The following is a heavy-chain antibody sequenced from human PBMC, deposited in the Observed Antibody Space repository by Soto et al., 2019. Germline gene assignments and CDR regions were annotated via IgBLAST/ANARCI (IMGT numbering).Heavy chain of an antibody. CDR1: GYTFTSYA. Sequence: ASVKVSCKASGYTFTSYAMHWVRQAPGQRLEWMGWINAGNGNTKYSQKFQGRVTITTDTSASTAYMELRSLRSEDTAVYYCAREVWFGELSPFDYWGQGTLVTVSS. V-gene: IGHV1-3*01. CDR2: INAGNGNT. J-gene: IGHJ4*02. CDR3: AREVWFGELSPFDY. D-gene: IGHD3-10*01.